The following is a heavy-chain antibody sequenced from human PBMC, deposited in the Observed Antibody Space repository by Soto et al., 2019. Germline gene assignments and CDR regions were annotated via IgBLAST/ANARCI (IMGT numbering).Heavy chain of an antibody. CDR2: IVVGSGNT. D-gene: IGHD3-3*01. Sequence: SVKVSCKASGFTFTRSAVQWVRQARGQRLEWIGWIVVGSGNTNYAQKFQERVTITRDMSTSTAYMELSSLRSEDTAVYYCAADPLGFLESLDVWGQGTTVTVSS. V-gene: IGHV1-58*01. CDR3: AADPLGFLESLDV. J-gene: IGHJ6*02. CDR1: GFTFTRSA.